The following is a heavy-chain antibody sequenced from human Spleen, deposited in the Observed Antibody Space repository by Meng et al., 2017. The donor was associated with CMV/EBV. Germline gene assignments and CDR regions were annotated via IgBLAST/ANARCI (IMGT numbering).Heavy chain of an antibody. D-gene: IGHD2-2*01. CDR3: AKPSTSLAEYFQH. Sequence: AASGFTFSSYGMHWVRQAPGKGLEWVAFIRYDGSNKYYADSVKGRFTISRDNSKNTLYLQMDSLRAEDTAVYYCAKPSTSLAEYFQHWGQGTPVTVSS. CDR1: GFTFSSYG. V-gene: IGHV3-30*02. J-gene: IGHJ1*01. CDR2: IRYDGSNK.